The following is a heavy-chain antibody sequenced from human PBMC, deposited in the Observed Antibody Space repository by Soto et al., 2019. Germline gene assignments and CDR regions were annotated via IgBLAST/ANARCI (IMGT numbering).Heavy chain of an antibody. CDR1: GYTFTTYG. V-gene: IGHV1-18*01. Sequence: GASVKVSCKASGYTFTTYGVSWVRQAPGQGLEWMGWSNTYDADTKYAQKFQGRVTMTTDTSTSTAYMELRSLISDDSAVYYCAREYSSGTSCYGVDYWGHGTLVTVSS. J-gene: IGHJ4*01. CDR2: SNTYDADT. D-gene: IGHD2-2*01. CDR3: AREYSSGTSCYGVDY.